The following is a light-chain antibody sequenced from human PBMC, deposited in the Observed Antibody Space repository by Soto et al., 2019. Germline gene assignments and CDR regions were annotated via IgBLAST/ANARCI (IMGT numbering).Light chain of an antibody. Sequence: AVSLGARAPLHCQSRPSVFYSSNSKSYIAWYQQKPGQAPKLLIHSASTRESGVPDRFSGSGSGTDFTLTIFFLQAEDGIRDCSALSAFLPNTFSQG. CDR3: ALSAFLPNT. J-gene: IGKJ5*01. CDR1: PSVFYSSNSKSY. V-gene: IGKV4-1*01. CDR2: SAS.